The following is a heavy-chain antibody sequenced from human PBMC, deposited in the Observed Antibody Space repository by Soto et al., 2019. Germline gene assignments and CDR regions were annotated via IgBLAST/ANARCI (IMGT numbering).Heavy chain of an antibody. V-gene: IGHV1-46*01. D-gene: IGHD3-10*01. CDR2: INPSGGST. CDR1: GYTFTSYY. J-gene: IGHJ6*02. CDR3: ARDLGETGITMVRGVITSYYYGMDV. Sequence: QVQLVQSGAEVKKPGASVKVSCKASGYTFTSYYMHWVRQAPGQGLEWMGIINPSGGSTSYAQKFQGRVTMTRDTSTSTVYMELSSLRSEDTAVYYCARDLGETGITMVRGVITSYYYGMDVWGQGTTVTVSS.